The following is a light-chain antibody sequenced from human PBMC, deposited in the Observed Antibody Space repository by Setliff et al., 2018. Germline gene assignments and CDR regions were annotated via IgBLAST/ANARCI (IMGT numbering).Light chain of an antibody. CDR1: QSMGSY. Sequence: DIQMTQSPSFVSASVGDRVTIACRASQSMGSYLFWYQQKPGKAPQLLVYSASVLQSGAPSRFSGSGSGTEFTLTISSLQPEDFATYYCQQGTSVPLTFGGGTKV. CDR2: SAS. J-gene: IGKJ4*01. V-gene: IGKV1-12*01. CDR3: QQGTSVPLT.